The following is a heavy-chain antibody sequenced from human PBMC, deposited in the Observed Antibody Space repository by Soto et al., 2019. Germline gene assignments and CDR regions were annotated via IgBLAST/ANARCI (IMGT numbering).Heavy chain of an antibody. Sequence: PSETLSLTCTVSGGSIRSSSYYWGWIRQPPGKGLEWIGSIYYSGSTYYNPSLKSRVTISVDTSKNQFSLKLSSVTAADTAVYYCASSGWWYLDYWGQGTLVTVSS. D-gene: IGHD6-19*01. J-gene: IGHJ4*02. CDR1: GGSIRSSSYY. CDR3: ASSGWWYLDY. V-gene: IGHV4-39*01. CDR2: IYYSGST.